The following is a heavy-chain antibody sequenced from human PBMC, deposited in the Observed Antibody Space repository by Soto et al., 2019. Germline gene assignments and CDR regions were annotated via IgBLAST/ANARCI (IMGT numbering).Heavy chain of an antibody. Sequence: QVQLQESGPGLVKPSQTLSLTCTVSGDSISSGTNFWSWIRQPPGKALEWMGFIHHSGTTFYNPSLKSRVMISGDTSENKISLKMTSLTAADTAVYYCARARGYCSGSSCSRFYFYGLDVWGQGTKVSVSS. CDR2: IHHSGTT. J-gene: IGHJ6*02. D-gene: IGHD2-2*01. CDR3: ARARGYCSGSSCSRFYFYGLDV. CDR1: GDSISSGTNF. V-gene: IGHV4-30-4*01.